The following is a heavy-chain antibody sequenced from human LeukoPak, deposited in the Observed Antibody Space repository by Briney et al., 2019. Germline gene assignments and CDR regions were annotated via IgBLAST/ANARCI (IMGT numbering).Heavy chain of an antibody. CDR1: GFTVSSNY. CDR2: IYSGGST. D-gene: IGHD3-16*02. CDR3: ASSYDYVWGSYRDDAFDI. J-gene: IGHJ3*02. V-gene: IGHV3-53*01. Sequence: PGGSLRLSCAASGFTVSSNYMSWVRQAPGKGLEWVSVIYSGGSTYYADSVKGRFTISRDNSKNMLYLQMNSLRAEDTAVYYCASSYDYVWGSYRDDAFDIWGQGTMVTVSS.